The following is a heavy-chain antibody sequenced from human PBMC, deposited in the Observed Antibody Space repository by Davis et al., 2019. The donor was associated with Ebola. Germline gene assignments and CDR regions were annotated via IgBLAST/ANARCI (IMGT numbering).Heavy chain of an antibody. CDR2: IYYSGST. V-gene: IGHV4-59*02. D-gene: IGHD5-12*01. CDR3: ARGRYQWLRSIDY. J-gene: IGHJ4*02. CDR1: GGSVGIYY. Sequence: MPSETLSLTCTVSGGSVGIYYWSWIRQPPGKGLEWIGYIYYSGSTNYNPSLKSRVTISVDTSKNQFSLKLSSVTAADTAVYYCARGRYQWLRSIDYWGQGTLVTVSS.